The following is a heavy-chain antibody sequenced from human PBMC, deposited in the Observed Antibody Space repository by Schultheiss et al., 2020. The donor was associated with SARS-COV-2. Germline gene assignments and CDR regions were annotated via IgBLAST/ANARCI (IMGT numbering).Heavy chain of an antibody. CDR1: GFSVRNYA. CDR3: AKSWIGALLDY. V-gene: IGHV3-23*01. Sequence: GGSLRLSCVASGFSVRNYAMRWVRQAPGKGPEWVSAVNGGDESTYYADSVKGRFTISRDNSKNTLHLQMNSLRAEDTAVYYCAKSWIGALLDYWGQGTLVTVSS. CDR2: VNGGDEST. D-gene: IGHD3-10*01. J-gene: IGHJ4*02.